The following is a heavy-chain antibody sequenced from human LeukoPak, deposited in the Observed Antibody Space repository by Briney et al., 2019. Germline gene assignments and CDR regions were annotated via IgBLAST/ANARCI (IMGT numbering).Heavy chain of an antibody. J-gene: IGHJ4*02. CDR2: ISSDGSNK. V-gene: IGHV3-30-3*01. D-gene: IGHD3-22*01. CDR1: GFTFGSYA. Sequence: PGGSRRPSFAASGFTFGSYAMHGFRQAPGKGLGWGAVISSDGSNKYYAFSVKGRFTISRDNSKNTLYLQMNSLRTEDTAVYYCARHLDYYDSSGPQGYWGQGTLVTVSS. CDR3: ARHLDYYDSSGPQGY.